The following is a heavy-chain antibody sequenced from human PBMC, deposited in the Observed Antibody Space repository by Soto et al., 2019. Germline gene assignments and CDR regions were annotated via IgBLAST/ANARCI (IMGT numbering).Heavy chain of an antibody. V-gene: IGHV3-23*01. Sequence: GGSLILSCTSSGFTFSNSAMTWVRQAPGKGLEWVSIISASGRSTYHAASVKGRFTISRDNSKNTLYLQMNSLRTEDTAMYYCAKDRYCSGGTCLNFYGMDVWGQGTTVTVSS. CDR2: ISASGRST. CDR1: GFTFSNSA. CDR3: AKDRYCSGGTCLNFYGMDV. J-gene: IGHJ6*02. D-gene: IGHD2-15*01.